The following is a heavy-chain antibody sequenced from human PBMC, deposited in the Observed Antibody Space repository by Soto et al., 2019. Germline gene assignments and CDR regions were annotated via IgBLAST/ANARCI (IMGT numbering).Heavy chain of an antibody. D-gene: IGHD6-19*01. CDR3: ERSVEGHFDS. J-gene: IGHJ4*02. CDR1: GFRFNIYS. V-gene: IGHV3-48*02. Sequence: EVQLVESGGGLVQPGGSLRLSCAASGFRFNIYSMNWVRQAPGRGLEWSAYITSDTNTIKYADSVKGRFTISRDNARNSVFLQMNSLRDEDTAVYYGERSVEGHFDSWGQGTVVTVSS. CDR2: ITSDTNTI.